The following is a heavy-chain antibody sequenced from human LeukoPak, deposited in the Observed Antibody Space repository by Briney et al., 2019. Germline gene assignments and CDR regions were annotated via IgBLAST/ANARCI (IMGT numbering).Heavy chain of an antibody. Sequence: GGSLRFSCAASGFTFSDYNMNWVRQAPGKGLEWVSVISTSSTYIYYADSVKGRFTISRDNSKNTLYLQMSSLRAEDTAVYYCVVDSEGMDVWGQGTTVTVSS. CDR2: ISTSSTYI. D-gene: IGHD3-22*01. J-gene: IGHJ6*02. V-gene: IGHV3-21*01. CDR1: GFTFSDYN. CDR3: VVDSEGMDV.